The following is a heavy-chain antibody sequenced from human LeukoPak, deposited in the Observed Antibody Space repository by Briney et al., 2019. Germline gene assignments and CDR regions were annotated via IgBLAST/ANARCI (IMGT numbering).Heavy chain of an antibody. D-gene: IGHD6-25*01. V-gene: IGHV1-46*01. Sequence: ASVKVSCKASGYTFTSYYMHWVRQAPGQGLEWMGIINPSGGSTSYAQKFQGRVTMTRDTSTSTVYMGLSSLRSEDTAVYYCARDQRLYDAFDIWGQGIMVTVSS. CDR2: INPSGGST. J-gene: IGHJ3*02. CDR3: ARDQRLYDAFDI. CDR1: GYTFTSYY.